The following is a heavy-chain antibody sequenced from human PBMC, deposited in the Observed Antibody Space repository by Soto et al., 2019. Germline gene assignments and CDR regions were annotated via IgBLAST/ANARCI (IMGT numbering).Heavy chain of an antibody. Sequence: PGGSLRLSCAASGFTFSNAWMSWVRQAPGKGLEWVGRIKSKTDGGTTDYAAPVKGRFTISRDDSKNTLYLQMNSLKTEDTAVYYCTTDSIVVVPAAAWLRYYYYYYGMDVWGQGTTVTVSS. CDR1: GFTFSNAW. V-gene: IGHV3-15*01. J-gene: IGHJ6*02. CDR2: IKSKTDGGTT. CDR3: TTDSIVVVPAAAWLRYYYYYYGMDV. D-gene: IGHD2-2*01.